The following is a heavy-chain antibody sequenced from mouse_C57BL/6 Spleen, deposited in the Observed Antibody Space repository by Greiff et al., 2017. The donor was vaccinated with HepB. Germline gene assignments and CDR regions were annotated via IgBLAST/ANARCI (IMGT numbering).Heavy chain of an antibody. CDR1: GYTFTSYW. D-gene: IGHD4-1*01. CDR2: IDPSDSYT. Sequence: QLQQPGAELVMPGASVKLSCKASGYTFTSYWMHWVKQRPGQGLEWIGEIDPSDSYTNYNQKFKGKSTLTVDKSSSTAYMQLSSLTSEDSAVYYCARAPWGHFDYWGQGTTLTVSS. V-gene: IGHV1-69*01. CDR3: ARAPWGHFDY. J-gene: IGHJ2*01.